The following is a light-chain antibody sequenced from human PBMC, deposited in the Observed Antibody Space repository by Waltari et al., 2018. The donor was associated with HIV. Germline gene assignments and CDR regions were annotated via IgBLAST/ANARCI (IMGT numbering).Light chain of an antibody. CDR2: GSS. CDR1: PSVSSN. Sequence: EVVMTQSPATLSVSQGDRATLSCRASPSVSSNLAWYQQKPGQAPRLLLFGSSTRATGIPARFSGSGSGTEFTLTMSFLQSEDFAVYYCQQYNSWPPAWTFGQGTNVEIK. V-gene: IGKV3-15*01. J-gene: IGKJ1*01. CDR3: QQYNSWPPAWT.